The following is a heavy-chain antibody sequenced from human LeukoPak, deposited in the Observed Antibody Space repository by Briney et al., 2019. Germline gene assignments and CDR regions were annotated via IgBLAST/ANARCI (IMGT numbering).Heavy chain of an antibody. J-gene: IGHJ4*02. Sequence: SETLSLTCTVSGVSISSSSYYWGWIRQPPGKGLEWIGTIYYSGSTYYNPSLKSRVTISVDTSKNQFSLKLSSVTAADTAVYYCARLYGNYQNYFDYWGQGTLVTVSS. CDR3: ARLYGNYQNYFDY. CDR1: GVSISSSSYY. D-gene: IGHD1-7*01. V-gene: IGHV4-39*07. CDR2: IYYSGST.